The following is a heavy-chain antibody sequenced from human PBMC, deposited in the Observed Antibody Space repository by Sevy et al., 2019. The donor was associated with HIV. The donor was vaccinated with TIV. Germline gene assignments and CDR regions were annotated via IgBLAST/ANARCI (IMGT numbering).Heavy chain of an antibody. V-gene: IGHV3-74*01. J-gene: IGHJ6*02. CDR2: INGDGGSA. Sequence: GGSLRLSCAASGFTFSSYWMHWVRQAPGKGLLWVSLINGDGGSANYADSVKGRFIISRDNAKNMLYLQMNSLRAEDTAMYYCARAYAHYGDSIGFYYGMDVWGQGITVTVSS. D-gene: IGHD4-17*01. CDR1: GFTFSSYW. CDR3: ARAYAHYGDSIGFYYGMDV.